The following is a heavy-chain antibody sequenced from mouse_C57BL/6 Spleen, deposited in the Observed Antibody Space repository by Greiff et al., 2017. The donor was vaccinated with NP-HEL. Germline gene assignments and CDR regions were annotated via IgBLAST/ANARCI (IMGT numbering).Heavy chain of an antibody. D-gene: IGHD1-1*01. CDR3: ARTKSYYGSSYYFDY. Sequence: EVQLQQSGPELVKPGASVKISCKASGYSFTGYYMNWVKQSPEKSLEWIGEINPSTGGTTYNQKFKAKATLTVDKSSSTAYMQLKSLTSEDSAVYYCARTKSYYGSSYYFDYWGQGTTLTVSS. CDR2: INPSTGGT. CDR1: GYSFTGYY. V-gene: IGHV1-42*01. J-gene: IGHJ2*01.